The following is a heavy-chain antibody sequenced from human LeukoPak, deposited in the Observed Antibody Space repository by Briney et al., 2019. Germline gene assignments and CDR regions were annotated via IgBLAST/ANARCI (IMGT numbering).Heavy chain of an antibody. D-gene: IGHD1-26*01. V-gene: IGHV3-30-3*01. Sequence: GGSLRLSCAASGFTFRSYAMLWVRQAPGKGLEWVAVISYDGSNKYYADSVKGRFTISRDNSKNTLYLQMNSLRAEDTAVYYCARGGAFDYGGQGTLVTVSS. J-gene: IGHJ4*02. CDR3: ARGGAFDY. CDR1: GFTFRSYA. CDR2: ISYDGSNK.